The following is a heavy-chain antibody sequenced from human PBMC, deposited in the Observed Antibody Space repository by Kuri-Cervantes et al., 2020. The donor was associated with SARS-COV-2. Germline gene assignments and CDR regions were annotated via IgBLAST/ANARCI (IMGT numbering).Heavy chain of an antibody. CDR2: ISHDGNNK. J-gene: IGHJ6*02. CDR3: AKDQDLVVVPPAMFGMDV. Sequence: GGSLRLSCAVSGFRFSSYGMHWVRQAPGKGLEWVAVISHDGNNKYYADSVKGRFTISRDNSKNTLYLQMNSLRAEDTAVYYCAKDQDLVVVPPAMFGMDVWGQGTTVTVSS. D-gene: IGHD2-2*01. CDR1: GFRFSSYG. V-gene: IGHV3-30*18.